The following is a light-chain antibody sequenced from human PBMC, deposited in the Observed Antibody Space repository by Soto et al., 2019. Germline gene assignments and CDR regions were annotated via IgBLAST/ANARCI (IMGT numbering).Light chain of an antibody. CDR2: WAS. CDR3: QQYYSTVT. V-gene: IGKV4-1*01. Sequence: DIVMTQSPDSLAVSLGERATINCKSSQSVLYISNNKNYLAWYQQKPGQPPKLLIYWASTRESGVPDRFSGSGSGTDFTLTISSLQAEDVAVYYCQQYYSTVTFGQGTKVEIK. CDR1: QSVLYISNNKNY. J-gene: IGKJ1*01.